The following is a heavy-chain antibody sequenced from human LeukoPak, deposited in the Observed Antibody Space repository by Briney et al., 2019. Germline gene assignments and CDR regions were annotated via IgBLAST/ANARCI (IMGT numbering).Heavy chain of an antibody. Sequence: PGRSLRLSCAASGFTFTTYGMHWVRQAPGKGLEWVAVIWYDGSNKYYADSVKGRFTISRDNPKNTLYLQMNSLRAEDTAVYYCARGYCINTVCYTDVWGQGTLVTVSS. CDR3: ARGYCINTVCYTDV. J-gene: IGHJ4*02. D-gene: IGHD2-2*01. V-gene: IGHV3-33*01. CDR1: GFTFTTYG. CDR2: IWYDGSNK.